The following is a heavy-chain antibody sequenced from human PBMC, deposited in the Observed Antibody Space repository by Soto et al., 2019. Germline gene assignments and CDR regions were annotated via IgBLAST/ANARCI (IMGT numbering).Heavy chain of an antibody. CDR1: GGSITSANW. CDR2: ISHSGIT. J-gene: IGHJ5*02. CDR3: ARVLRGWFDP. V-gene: IGHV4-4*02. Sequence: ASETLSLTCAVSGGSITSANWWTWVRQPPGGGLEWIGEISHSGITNYKASLKSRVTMSVDKTKNDVSLKLTSLTAADTAVYYCARVLRGWFDPWGQGTPVTVSS.